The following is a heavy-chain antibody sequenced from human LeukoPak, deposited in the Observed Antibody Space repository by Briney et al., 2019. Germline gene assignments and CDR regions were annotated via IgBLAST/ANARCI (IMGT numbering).Heavy chain of an antibody. CDR2: ISYDGSNK. CDR1: GFTLSSYA. CDR3: ARGGGYDILTGYSGFDY. J-gene: IGHJ4*02. Sequence: GGSLSLSCAASGFTLSSYAMRWVRQAPGKGLEWVAVISYDGSNKYYADSVKGRFTISRDNSKNTLYLQMNSLRAEDTAVYYCARGGGYDILTGYSGFDYWGQGTLVTVSS. D-gene: IGHD3-9*01. V-gene: IGHV3-30*04.